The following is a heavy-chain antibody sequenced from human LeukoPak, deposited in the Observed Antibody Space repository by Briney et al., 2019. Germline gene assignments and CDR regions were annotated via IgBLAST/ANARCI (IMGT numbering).Heavy chain of an antibody. CDR3: ARIYGSGSLALYYFDY. V-gene: IGHV4-38-2*02. CDR2: IHHSGRT. Sequence: SETLSLTCTVSGYSISSDYYWGWIRQPPGKGLEWIGSIHHSGRTYYNPSLKSRVTISVDTSKNQFSLKLSSVTAADTAVYYCARIYGSGSLALYYFDYWGQGTLVTVSS. D-gene: IGHD3-10*01. CDR1: GYSISSDYY. J-gene: IGHJ4*02.